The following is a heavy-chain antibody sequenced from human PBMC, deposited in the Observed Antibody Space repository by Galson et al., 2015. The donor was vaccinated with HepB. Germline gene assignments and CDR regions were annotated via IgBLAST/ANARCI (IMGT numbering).Heavy chain of an antibody. CDR3: AKSEAESDYGDYVGAFDI. J-gene: IGHJ3*02. CDR2: ISGSGGST. V-gene: IGHV3-23*01. CDR1: GFTFSSYA. D-gene: IGHD4-17*01. Sequence: SLRLSCAASGFTFSSYAMSWVRQAPGKGLEWVSAISGSGGSTYYADSVKGRFTISRDNSKNTLYLQMNSLRAEDTAVYYCAKSEAESDYGDYVGAFDIWGQGTMVTVSS.